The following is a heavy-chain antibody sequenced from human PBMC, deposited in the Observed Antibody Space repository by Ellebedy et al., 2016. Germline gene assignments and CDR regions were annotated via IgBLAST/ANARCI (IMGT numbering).Heavy chain of an antibody. J-gene: IGHJ5*02. V-gene: IGHV4-34*01. D-gene: IGHD6-19*01. CDR3: VSSSGWYGGARWFDP. CDR2: VNHSGST. Sequence: GSLRLSCAVYGGSFSGYFWSWIRQSPGKGLDWIGDVNHSGSTNYNPSLKRRVTISAETSKNHFSLELSSVSAADTAVYYCVSSSGWYGGARWFDPWGQGTLVTVSS. CDR1: GGSFSGYF.